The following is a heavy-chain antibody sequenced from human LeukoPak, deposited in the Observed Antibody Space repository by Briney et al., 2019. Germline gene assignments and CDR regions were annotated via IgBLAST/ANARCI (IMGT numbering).Heavy chain of an antibody. CDR2: IYPGDSDT. D-gene: IGHD6-6*01. V-gene: IGHV5-51*01. CDR3: ARQAGSYNSSSSGHYYYNYIDV. Sequence: GESLKISCKGSGYTFTSYWIAWVRQMPGKGLEWMGIIYPGDSDTRYSPSFQGQITISVTKSINTAYVQWSSLKASDTAMYYCARQAGSYNSSSSGHYYYNYIDVWGKGTTVTVSS. J-gene: IGHJ6*03. CDR1: GYTFTSYW.